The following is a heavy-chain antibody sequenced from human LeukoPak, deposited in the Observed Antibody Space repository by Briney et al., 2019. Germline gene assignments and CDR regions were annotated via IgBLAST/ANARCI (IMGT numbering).Heavy chain of an antibody. J-gene: IGHJ4*02. V-gene: IGHV3-15*01. D-gene: IGHD3-9*01. CDR2: IKSKTDGGTT. Sequence: GGSLRLSCAASGFTFSSYEMNWVRQAPGKGLEWVGRIKSKTDGGTTDYAAPVKGRFTISRDDSKNTLYLQMNSLKTEDTAVYYCTTVDAPGNFDGQYYFDYWGQGTLVTVSS. CDR1: GFTFSSYE. CDR3: TTVDAPGNFDGQYYFDY.